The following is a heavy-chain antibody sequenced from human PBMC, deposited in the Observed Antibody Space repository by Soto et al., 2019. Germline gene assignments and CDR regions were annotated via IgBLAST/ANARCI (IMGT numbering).Heavy chain of an antibody. D-gene: IGHD6-19*01. Sequence: QVQLVQSGAEVKKPGASVKVSCKASGYIFTSYGFSWVRQAPGQGLEWMGWISAYNGNTNSAQKVQGRVIMTTDTSAGTAYRELRSLRSDDTAVYYCARVRIEIPVAGVYWGKGTLVTVSS. CDR3: ARVRIEIPVAGVY. V-gene: IGHV1-18*01. CDR2: ISAYNGNT. CDR1: GYIFTSYG. J-gene: IGHJ4*02.